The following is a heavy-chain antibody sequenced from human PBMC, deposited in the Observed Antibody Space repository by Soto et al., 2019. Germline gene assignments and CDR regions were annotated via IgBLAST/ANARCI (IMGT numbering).Heavy chain of an antibody. D-gene: IGHD5-12*01. CDR3: VPRRDGYNSASFDP. Sequence: QVQLVQSGAEVKKPGSSVKVSCKASGGTFSSYAFSWVRQAPGQGLEWMGGIIRIFHTPTYAQKFQGRVTITADESTSTAYMELISRRCDDTAVYYCVPRRDGYNSASFDPWGQGTLVTVSS. CDR1: GGTFSSYA. V-gene: IGHV1-69*01. CDR2: IIRIFHTP. J-gene: IGHJ5*02.